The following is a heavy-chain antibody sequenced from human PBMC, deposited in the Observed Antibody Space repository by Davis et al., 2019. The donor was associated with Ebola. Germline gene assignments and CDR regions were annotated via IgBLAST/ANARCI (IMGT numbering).Heavy chain of an antibody. CDR3: ARNQGWLQLSTIYGSVGMDV. V-gene: IGHV3-49*04. CDR2: IRSKAYGGTT. D-gene: IGHD5-24*01. J-gene: IGHJ6*04. Sequence: PGGSLRLSCTASGFTFGVYAMSWVRQAPGKGLEWVGFIRSKAYGGTTEYAASVKGRFTISRDDSKSIAYLKMNSLRAEDTGVYYCARNQGWLQLSTIYGSVGMDVWGKGTTVTVSS. CDR1: GFTFGVYA.